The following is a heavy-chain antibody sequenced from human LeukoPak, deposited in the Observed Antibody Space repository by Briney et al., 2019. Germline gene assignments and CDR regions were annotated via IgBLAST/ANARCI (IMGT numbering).Heavy chain of an antibody. CDR2: INPSGGST. CDR3: ARRDSSSWQPFDY. CDR1: GYTFTGYY. V-gene: IGHV1-46*01. Sequence: GASVKVSCKASGYTFTGYYIHWVRQAPGQGLEWMGIINPSGGSTSYAQKFQGRVTMTRDMSTSTVYMELSSLRSEDTAVYYCARRDSSSWQPFDYWGQGTLVTVSS. D-gene: IGHD6-13*01. J-gene: IGHJ4*02.